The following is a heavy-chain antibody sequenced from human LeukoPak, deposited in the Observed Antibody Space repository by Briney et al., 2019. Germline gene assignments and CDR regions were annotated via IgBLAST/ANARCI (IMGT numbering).Heavy chain of an antibody. CDR2: INHSGST. CDR3: VTYYFDSSGPKKNY. D-gene: IGHD3-22*01. Sequence: SETLSLTCTVSGGSIRSSYYYWSWIRQPPGKGLEWIGEINHSGSTNYNPSLKSRVTISVDTSKKQFSLKLSSVTAADTAVYYCVTYYFDSSGPKKNYWGQGTLVTVSS. J-gene: IGHJ4*02. V-gene: IGHV4-39*07. CDR1: GGSIRSSYYY.